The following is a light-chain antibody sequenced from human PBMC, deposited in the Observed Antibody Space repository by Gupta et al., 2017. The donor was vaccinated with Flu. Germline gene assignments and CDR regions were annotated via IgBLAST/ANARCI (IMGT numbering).Light chain of an antibody. Sequence: GDRVTITCRASQNSNTWLAWYQQKLGKAPRLLIYKASSLGSGVPSRFSGSGSGTEFTLTINNLQPDDFATFYCQQYKSYPYTFGQGTKLEI. J-gene: IGKJ2*01. CDR3: QQYKSYPYT. CDR2: KAS. CDR1: QNSNTW. V-gene: IGKV1-5*03.